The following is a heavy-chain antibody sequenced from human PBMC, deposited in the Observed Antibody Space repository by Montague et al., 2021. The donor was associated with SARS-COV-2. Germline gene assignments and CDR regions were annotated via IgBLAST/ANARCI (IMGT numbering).Heavy chain of an antibody. CDR2: ISTSAYTT. Sequence: SLRLSCAASGFTFSNYDMNWVRQAPGKGPEWISYISTSAYTTSYAGSAKGRFTISRDNGKNSLYLQMNSLRVEDTAVYYCTRDYRSIAGDGLDIWGQGTKVTVSS. J-gene: IGHJ3*02. D-gene: IGHD3-16*02. CDR1: GFTFSNYD. V-gene: IGHV3-48*03. CDR3: TRDYRSIAGDGLDI.